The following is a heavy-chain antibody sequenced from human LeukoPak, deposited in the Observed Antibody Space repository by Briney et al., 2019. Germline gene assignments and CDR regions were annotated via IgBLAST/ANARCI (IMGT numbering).Heavy chain of an antibody. CDR3: ARKDTAMVWYVDY. CDR2: IYPSGST. D-gene: IGHD5-18*01. V-gene: IGHV4-4*07. Sequence: SETLSLTCTVSGGSISTYCWSWIRQPAGKGLEWIGRIYPSGSTFYNPSLKSRVTISIDKSKNQFFLNLTSVTAADTALYYCARKDTAMVWYVDYWGQGTLVTVSS. CDR1: GGSISTYC. J-gene: IGHJ4*02.